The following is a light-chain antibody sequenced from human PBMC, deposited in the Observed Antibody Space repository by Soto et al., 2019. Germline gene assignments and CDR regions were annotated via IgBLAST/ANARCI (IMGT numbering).Light chain of an antibody. J-gene: IGKJ4*01. Sequence: DIQMTQSPSSVSASVGDRVTITCRASQGVSSYLAWYQQKPGKAPTLLIYAASTLQSGVPSRFSGSGFGTDFTLTISSLQAEDFASYYCQQLRSYPSTFGGGTKVDIK. V-gene: IGKV1-12*02. CDR1: QGVSSY. CDR2: AAS. CDR3: QQLRSYPST.